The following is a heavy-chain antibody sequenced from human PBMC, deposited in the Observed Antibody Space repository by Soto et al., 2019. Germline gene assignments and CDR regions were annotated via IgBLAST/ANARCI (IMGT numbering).Heavy chain of an antibody. CDR1: GYTFTSYG. J-gene: IGHJ4*02. D-gene: IGHD5-18*01. Sequence: QVQLVQSGAEVKKPGASVKVSCKASGYTFTSYGISWVRQAPGQGLEWMGWISAYNGNSKYAQKDQGRVTMTTDTSTRTGYTELRSLRSDDTAVYYCAREPVLLVDTAQKFVYWGQGTLVTASS. CDR2: ISAYNGNS. CDR3: AREPVLLVDTAQKFVY. V-gene: IGHV1-18*01.